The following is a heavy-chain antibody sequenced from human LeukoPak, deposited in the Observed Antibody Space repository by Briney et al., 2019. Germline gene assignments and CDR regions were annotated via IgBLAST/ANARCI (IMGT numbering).Heavy chain of an antibody. D-gene: IGHD6-19*01. Sequence: GGSLRLSCAASGFTFSSYWMHWVRHAPGKGLVWVSGITSGTRTYYADSVKGRFAISRDNSKNTMYLQMNSLRAEDTAVYYCAKASSYSSGCLDYWGQGTLVTVSS. CDR3: AKASSYSSGCLDY. V-gene: IGHV3-23*01. CDR2: ITSGTRT. J-gene: IGHJ4*02. CDR1: GFTFSSYW.